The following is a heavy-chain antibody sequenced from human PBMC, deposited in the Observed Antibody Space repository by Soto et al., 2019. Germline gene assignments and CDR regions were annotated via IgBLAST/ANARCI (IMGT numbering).Heavy chain of an antibody. CDR2: ISSSGSTI. V-gene: IGHV3-11*01. Sequence: GSLLLACSASGFTFSDYYMSWIRQAPGKGLEWVSYISSSGSTIYYADSVKGRFTISRDNAKNSLYLQMNSLRAEDTAVYYCARDPYYYDSSGYFLWGQGTLVTVYS. D-gene: IGHD3-22*01. CDR3: ARDPYYYDSSGYFL. J-gene: IGHJ4*02. CDR1: GFTFSDYY.